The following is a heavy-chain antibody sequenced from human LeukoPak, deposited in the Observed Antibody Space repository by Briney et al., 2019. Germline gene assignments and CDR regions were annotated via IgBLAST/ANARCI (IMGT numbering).Heavy chain of an antibody. D-gene: IGHD1-26*01. Sequence: LSLTCTVSGGSISNSYWSWIRQPPGKGLEWVAATSYDGTSELYADFVKGRFSISRDNSRNTLSLQMDTLRPEDTAIYYCARAKGLAGSYLDNWFDPWGQGTRVIVSS. CDR3: ARAKGLAGSYLDNWFDP. CDR2: TSYDGTSE. V-gene: IGHV3-30*03. CDR1: GGSISNSY. J-gene: IGHJ5*02.